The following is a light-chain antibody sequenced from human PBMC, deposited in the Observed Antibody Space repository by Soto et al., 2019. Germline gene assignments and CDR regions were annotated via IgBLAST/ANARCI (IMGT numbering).Light chain of an antibody. CDR3: SSYAGSNPYV. J-gene: IGLJ1*01. CDR1: SSDVGGYNY. V-gene: IGLV2-8*01. CDR2: EVS. Sequence: QSALTQPPSASGSPGQSVTISCTGTSSDVGGYNYVSWYQHHPGKAPKLMIYEVSKRPSGVPDRFSGSKSGNTASLTVSGLQAEDEADYYSSSYAGSNPYVSGTGTKVTVL.